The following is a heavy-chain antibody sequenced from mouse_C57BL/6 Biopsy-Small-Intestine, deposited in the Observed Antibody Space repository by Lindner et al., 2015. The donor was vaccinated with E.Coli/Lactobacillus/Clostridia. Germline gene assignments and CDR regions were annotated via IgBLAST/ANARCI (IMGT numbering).Heavy chain of an antibody. V-gene: IGHV1-79*01. CDR2: INTYNGHT. Sequence: KVSCKASGYTFTNNGVTWVRQAPGQGLEWMGWINTYNGHTSYPQKFQGRVSMTTDTSTDTVYMELRSLRSDDTAIYYCARSGVCSGGSCYADGWHIDLWGRGTLVSVS. CDR1: GYTFTNNG. CDR3: ARSGVCSGGSCYADGWHIDL. J-gene: IGHJ3*01. D-gene: IGHD1-1*02.